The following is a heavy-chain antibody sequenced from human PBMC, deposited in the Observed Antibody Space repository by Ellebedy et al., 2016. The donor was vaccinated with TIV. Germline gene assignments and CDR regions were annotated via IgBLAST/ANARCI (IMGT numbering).Heavy chain of an antibody. J-gene: IGHJ6*02. D-gene: IGHD1-26*01. CDR2: ITAGGYT. V-gene: IGHV3-23*01. CDR1: GFTFTNYA. Sequence: GGSLRLSXAASGFTFTNYAMNWVRQAPGKGLEWVSAITAGGYTYYADSVKGRFTISRDNSKNTLYLQMNSLRAEDTAVYYCAKDLMVNGGSPRGVDVWGQGTTVTVSS. CDR3: AKDLMVNGGSPRGVDV.